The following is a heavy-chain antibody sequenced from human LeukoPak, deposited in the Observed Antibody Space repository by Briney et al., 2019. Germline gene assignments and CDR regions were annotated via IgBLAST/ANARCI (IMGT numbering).Heavy chain of an antibody. V-gene: IGHV4-34*01. J-gene: IGHJ6*03. CDR1: GGSFSGYY. Sequence: SETLSLTCAVYGGSFSGYYWSWIRQPPGKGLEWIGEINHSGSTNYNPSLKSRVTISVDTSKNQFSLKLSSVTAADTAVYYCARGRKIVVVPASPRYYYYMDVWDKGTTVTVSS. CDR3: ARGRKIVVVPASPRYYYYMDV. D-gene: IGHD2-2*01. CDR2: INHSGST.